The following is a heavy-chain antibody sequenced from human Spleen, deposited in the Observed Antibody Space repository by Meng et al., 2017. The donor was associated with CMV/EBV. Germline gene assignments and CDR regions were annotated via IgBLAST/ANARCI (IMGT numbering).Heavy chain of an antibody. CDR3: AREYHLLSRRFDP. CDR1: GGSINNDAYS. D-gene: IGHD2-2*01. V-gene: IGHV4-31*02. CDR2: IFNSGST. Sequence: VSGGSINNDAYSWTWIRQRPGKGLEWIGYIFNSGSTYYNPSLKSRVTMSLDTSKNQFSLKLSSVTAADTAMYFCAREYHLLSRRFDPRGQGTLVTVSS. J-gene: IGHJ5*02.